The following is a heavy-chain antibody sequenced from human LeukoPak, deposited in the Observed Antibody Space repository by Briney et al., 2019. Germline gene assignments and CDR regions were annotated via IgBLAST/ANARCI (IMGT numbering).Heavy chain of an antibody. V-gene: IGHV3-23*01. Sequence: PGGSLRLSCAASGFTFSSYAMSWVRQAPGKGLEWVSAIRGSGGSTYYADSVKGRFTISRDNSKNTLYLQMNSLRAEDTAVYYCAKVGDFWSGYYMAYWGQGTLVTVSS. CDR2: IRGSGGST. D-gene: IGHD3-3*01. CDR1: GFTFSSYA. CDR3: AKVGDFWSGYYMAY. J-gene: IGHJ4*02.